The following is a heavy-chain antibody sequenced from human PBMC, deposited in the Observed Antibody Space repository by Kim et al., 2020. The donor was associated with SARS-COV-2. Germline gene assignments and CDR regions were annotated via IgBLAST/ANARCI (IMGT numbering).Heavy chain of an antibody. J-gene: IGHJ5*02. V-gene: IGHV3-23*01. CDR1: GFTFSSYA. CDR3: AKQGGFDWLLYGNWFDP. D-gene: IGHD3-9*01. CDR2: ISGSGGST. Sequence: GGSLRLSCAASGFTFSSYAMSLVRQAPGKGLEWVSAISGSGGSTYYADSVKGRFTISSDNPKNTLYLQMNSLRAEDTAVYYCAKQGGFDWLLYGNWFDPWGQGTLVTVSS.